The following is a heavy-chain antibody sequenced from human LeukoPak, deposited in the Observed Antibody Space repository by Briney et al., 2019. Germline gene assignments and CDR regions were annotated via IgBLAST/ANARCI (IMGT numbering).Heavy chain of an antibody. CDR2: ISGYNGNT. D-gene: IGHD4-17*01. CDR3: ARGPPTTVTTWIVDY. Sequence: GASVKVSCKASGYTFINYGISWVRQAPGQGLEWMGWISGYNGNTKYAQRLQGRVTMTRNTSISTAYMELSSLRSEDTAVYYCARGPPTTVTTWIVDYWGQGTLVTVSS. V-gene: IGHV1-18*01. J-gene: IGHJ4*02. CDR1: GYTFINYG.